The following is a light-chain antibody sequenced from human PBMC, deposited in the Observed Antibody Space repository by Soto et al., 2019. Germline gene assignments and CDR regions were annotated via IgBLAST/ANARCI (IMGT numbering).Light chain of an antibody. CDR1: NSNIGGGYD. J-gene: IGLJ1*01. CDR3: QSYDSSLSTYV. Sequence: QSVLTQPPSVSGAPGQRVTISCAGSNSNIGGGYDVHWYHQLPGTAPKLLIYGNINRPSGVPDRFSASKSGASASLAITGLQAEDEADYYCQSYDSSLSTYVFGTGTKVTV. CDR2: GNI. V-gene: IGLV1-40*01.